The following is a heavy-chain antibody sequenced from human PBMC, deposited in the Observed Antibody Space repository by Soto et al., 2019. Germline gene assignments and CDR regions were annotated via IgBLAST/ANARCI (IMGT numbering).Heavy chain of an antibody. V-gene: IGHV4-59*01. CDR2: IFYSGGT. CDR3: ARLQLVQKVIDY. D-gene: IGHD1-1*01. CDR1: GDSISTYY. Sequence: SETLSLTCTVSGDSISTYYWSWIRQPPGKGLQWIGYIFYSGGTACNPSLKSRVTISLDMSKKQISLKLSSVTTADTATYFCARLQLVQKVIDYWGQGTLVTVSS. J-gene: IGHJ4*02.